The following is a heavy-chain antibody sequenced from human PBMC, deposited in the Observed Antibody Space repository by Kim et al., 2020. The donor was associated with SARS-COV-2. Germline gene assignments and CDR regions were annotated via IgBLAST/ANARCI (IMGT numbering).Heavy chain of an antibody. CDR2: ISYVGSNK. V-gene: IGHV3-30*18. CDR1: GFTFSTYG. D-gene: IGHD6-13*01. J-gene: IGHJ3*02. Sequence: GGSLRLSCAASGFTFSTYGMHWVRQAPGKGLEWVAGISYVGSNKYYADSVKGRFTISRDNSKNTLYLQMNGLRAEDTAVYYCAKDSHSSSWYPIGAFDIWGQGTMVTVSS. CDR3: AKDSHSSSWYPIGAFDI.